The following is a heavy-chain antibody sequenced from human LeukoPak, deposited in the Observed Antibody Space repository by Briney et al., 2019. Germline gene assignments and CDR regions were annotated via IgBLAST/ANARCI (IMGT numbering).Heavy chain of an antibody. J-gene: IGHJ4*02. D-gene: IGHD3-10*01. Sequence: PSETPSLTCTVSGGSISSSSYYWGWIRQPPGKGLEWIGSIYYSGSTYYNPSLKSRVTISVDTSKNQFSLKLSSVTAADTAVYYCARHVLLWFGELLFSPYYFDYWGQGTLVTVSS. V-gene: IGHV4-39*01. CDR2: IYYSGST. CDR3: ARHVLLWFGELLFSPYYFDY. CDR1: GGSISSSSYY.